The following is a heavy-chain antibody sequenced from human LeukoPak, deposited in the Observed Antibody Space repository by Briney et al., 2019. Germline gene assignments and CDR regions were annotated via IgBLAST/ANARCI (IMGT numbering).Heavy chain of an antibody. V-gene: IGHV4-59*01. CDR2: IYYSGTT. CDR1: GGSISSYY. D-gene: IGHD6-13*01. CDR3: ARGXYIAAAQYGY. J-gene: IGHJ4*02. Sequence: PSETLSLTCTVSGGSISSYYWSWIRQPPGKGLEWIGYIYYSGTTNYNPSLKSRVTISVDTSKNQFSLKLSSVTAADTAVYYCARGXYIAAAQYGYWGQGTLVTVSS.